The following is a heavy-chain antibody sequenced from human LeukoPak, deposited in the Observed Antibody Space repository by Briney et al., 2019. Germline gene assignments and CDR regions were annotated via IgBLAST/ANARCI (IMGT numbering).Heavy chain of an antibody. CDR3: AREELRFLEWLSAFDY. CDR2: IIPIFGTA. CDR1: GGTFSSYA. J-gene: IGHJ4*02. Sequence: SVKVSCKASGGTFSSYAISWVPQAPGQGLEWMGGIIPIFGTANYAQKFQGRVTITADESTSTAYMELSSLRSEDTAVYYCAREELRFLEWLSAFDYWGQGTLVTVSS. D-gene: IGHD3-3*01. V-gene: IGHV1-69*13.